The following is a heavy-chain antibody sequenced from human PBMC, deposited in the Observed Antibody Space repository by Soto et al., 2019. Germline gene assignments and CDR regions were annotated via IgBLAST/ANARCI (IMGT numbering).Heavy chain of an antibody. CDR3: ARDRTDSGYYTNWLDP. CDR1: GGTFGGDA. Sequence: GASLKGSCKASGGTFGGDAITWVRKATGQGLEGVGRIIPIFGTTNYAQNLQGRVTISADKATLTSYMELHSLTSDDTALYYCARDRTDSGYYTNWLDPWGQGTQVTVSS. D-gene: IGHD3-22*01. CDR2: IIPIFGTT. J-gene: IGHJ5*02. V-gene: IGHV1-69*06.